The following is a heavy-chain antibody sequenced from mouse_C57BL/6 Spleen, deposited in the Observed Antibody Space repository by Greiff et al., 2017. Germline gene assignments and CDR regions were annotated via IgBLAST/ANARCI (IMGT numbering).Heavy chain of an antibody. V-gene: IGHV1-55*01. D-gene: IGHD1-1*01. J-gene: IGHJ2*01. CDR1: GYTFTSYW. CDR2: IYPGSGST. CDR3: ARDDYHGSSFDY. Sequence: QVQLQQPGAELVKPGASVKMSCKASGYTFTSYWITWVKQRPGQGLAWIGDIYPGSGSTNYNEKFKSKATLTVDTSSSTAYMQLSSLTSEYSAVYYCARDDYHGSSFDYWGQGTTLTVSS.